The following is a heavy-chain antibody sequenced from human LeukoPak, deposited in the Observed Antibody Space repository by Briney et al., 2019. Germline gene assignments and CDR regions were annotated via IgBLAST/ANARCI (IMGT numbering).Heavy chain of an antibody. Sequence: SETLSLTCTVSGASISSGDYYWSWIRQPPGKGLEWIGYIYYSGITNYNPSLKTRVTISVDTSKNQFSLKLSSVTAADTAVYYCARGPNYVWGSYRYFDYWGQGILVTVSS. D-gene: IGHD3-16*02. J-gene: IGHJ4*02. V-gene: IGHV4-30-4*01. CDR3: ARGPNYVWGSYRYFDY. CDR2: IYYSGIT. CDR1: GASISSGDYY.